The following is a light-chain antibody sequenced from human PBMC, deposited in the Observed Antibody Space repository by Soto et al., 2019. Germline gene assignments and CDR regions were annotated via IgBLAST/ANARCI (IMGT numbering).Light chain of an antibody. CDR2: GAS. J-gene: IGKJ1*01. CDR3: QQYNYWPWT. CDR1: QSVSSN. Sequence: EIVLTQSPGTLSVSPGERATLSCRASQSVSSNLAWYQQKPGQAPRLLIYGASTRATGIPARFSGSGSGTEFTLTISSLQSEDFAVYCCQQYNYWPWTFGQGTKVDIK. V-gene: IGKV3-15*01.